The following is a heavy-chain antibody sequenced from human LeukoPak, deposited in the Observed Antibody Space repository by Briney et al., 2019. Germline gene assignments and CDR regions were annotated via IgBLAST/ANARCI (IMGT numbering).Heavy chain of an antibody. CDR3: ARFGGTTVFDY. D-gene: IGHD1-7*01. CDR2: INPSGGST. CDR1: GYAFTSYY. Sequence: ASVKVSCKASGYAFTSYYMHWVRQAPGQGLEWMGIINPSGGSTSYAQKFQGRVTMTRDTSTSTVYMELSSLRSEDTAVYYCARFGGTTVFDYWGQGTLVTVSS. J-gene: IGHJ4*02. V-gene: IGHV1-46*01.